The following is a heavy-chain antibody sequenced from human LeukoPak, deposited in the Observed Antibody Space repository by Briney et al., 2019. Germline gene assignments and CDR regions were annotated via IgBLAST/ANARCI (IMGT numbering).Heavy chain of an antibody. V-gene: IGHV4-39*01. Sequence: SETLSLTCTVSGGSISSSSYYWGWIRQPPGKGLEWIGSIYYSGSTYYNPSLKSRVTISVDTSKNQFSLKLSSVTAADTAVYYCAKGLLNWFDPWGQGTLVTVSS. CDR2: IYYSGST. J-gene: IGHJ5*02. CDR3: AKGLLNWFDP. CDR1: GGSISSSSYY. D-gene: IGHD3-22*01.